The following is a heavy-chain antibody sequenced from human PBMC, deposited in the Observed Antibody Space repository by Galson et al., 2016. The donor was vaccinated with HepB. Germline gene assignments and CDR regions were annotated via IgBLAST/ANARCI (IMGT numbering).Heavy chain of an antibody. J-gene: IGHJ6*02. D-gene: IGHD6-13*01. CDR3: AKGSGQLLSSWPNV. Sequence: SLRLSCAVSGFTFSSMWMSWVRQAPGRGLEWVANINPDGSARPYVDSVKGRFTISRDNSKNTLYLQMNDLRVEDTAIYYCAKGSGQLLSSWPNVWGRGTSVIVSS. CDR2: INPDGSAR. V-gene: IGHV3-7*03. CDR1: GFTFSSMW.